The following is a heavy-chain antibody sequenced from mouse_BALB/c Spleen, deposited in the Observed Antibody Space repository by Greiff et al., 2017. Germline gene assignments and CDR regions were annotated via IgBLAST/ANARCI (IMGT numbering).Heavy chain of an antibody. CDR1: GYTFTSYW. D-gene: IGHD1-1*01. Sequence: QVQLQQSGAELARPGASVKLSCKASGYTFTSYWMQWVKQRPGQGLEWIGAIYPGDGDTRYTQKFKGKATLTADKSSSTAYMQLSSLASEDSAVYYCARGAFITTVVAKAMDDWGQGTSVTVSS. CDR3: ARGAFITTVVAKAMDD. J-gene: IGHJ4*01. CDR2: IYPGDGDT. V-gene: IGHV1-87*01.